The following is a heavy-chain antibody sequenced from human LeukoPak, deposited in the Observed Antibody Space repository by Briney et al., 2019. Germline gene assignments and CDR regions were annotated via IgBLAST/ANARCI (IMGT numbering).Heavy chain of an antibody. Sequence: PSETLSLTCTVSGGSISSYYWSWIRQPPGKGLEWIGYIYYSGSTNYNPSLKSRVTISVDTSKNQFSLKLSSVTAADTAVYYCAKVRGSWYGVGFDYWGQGTLVTVSS. CDR1: GGSISSYY. D-gene: IGHD6-13*01. CDR3: AKVRGSWYGVGFDY. V-gene: IGHV4-59*01. CDR2: IYYSGST. J-gene: IGHJ4*02.